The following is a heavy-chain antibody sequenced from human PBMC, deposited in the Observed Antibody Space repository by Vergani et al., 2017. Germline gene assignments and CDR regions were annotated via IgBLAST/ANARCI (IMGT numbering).Heavy chain of an antibody. Sequence: QVQLQESGPGLVKPSETLSLTCTVSGGSVSSGSYYWSWIRQPPGKGLEWIGYIYYSGSTNYNPSLKSRVTISVDTSKNQFSLKLSSVTAADTAVYYCAREGGRITMVRGVYGMDVWGQGTTVTVSS. CDR2: IYYSGST. CDR3: AREGGRITMVRGVYGMDV. V-gene: IGHV4-61*01. D-gene: IGHD3-10*01. CDR1: GGSVSSGSYY. J-gene: IGHJ6*02.